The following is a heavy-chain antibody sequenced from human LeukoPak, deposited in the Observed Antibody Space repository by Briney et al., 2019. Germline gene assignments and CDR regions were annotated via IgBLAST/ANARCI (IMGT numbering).Heavy chain of an antibody. D-gene: IGHD6-6*01. V-gene: IGHV4-59*08. CDR1: GGSISSYY. Sequence: SETLSLTCTVSGGSISSYYWNWIRQPPGKGLEWIGYIYYSGSTNYNPSLKSRVIILVDPSKNQFSLRLSSVTAADTAVYYCAREYSRSSGRRAFDIWGQGTMVIVSS. CDR3: AREYSRSSGRRAFDI. J-gene: IGHJ3*02. CDR2: IYYSGST.